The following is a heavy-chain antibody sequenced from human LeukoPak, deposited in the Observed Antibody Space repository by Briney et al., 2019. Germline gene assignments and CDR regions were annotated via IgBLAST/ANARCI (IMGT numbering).Heavy chain of an antibody. CDR2: IYSGGST. CDR1: GFTVSSNY. CDR3: ARDRIFGPYYYGMDV. J-gene: IGHJ6*02. D-gene: IGHD3-3*02. Sequence: GGSLRLSCAASGFTVSSNYMSWVRQAPGKGLEWVSVIYSGGSTYYADSVKGRFTISRDNSKNTLYLQMNSLRAEDTAVYYCARDRIFGPYYYGMDVWGQGTTVTVPS. V-gene: IGHV3-66*01.